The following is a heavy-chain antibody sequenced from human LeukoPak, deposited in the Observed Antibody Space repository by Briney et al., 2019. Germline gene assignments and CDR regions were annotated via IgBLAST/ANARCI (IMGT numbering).Heavy chain of an antibody. CDR2: IYYSGST. CDR3: ARAGYSGSYPSDY. CDR1: GGSMSSYY. Sequence: SGTLSLTCTVSGGSMSSYYWSWIRQPPGKGLEWIGSIYYSGSTYYNPSLKSRVTISVDTSKNQFSLKLSSVTAADTAVYYCARAGYSGSYPSDYWGQGTLVTVSS. V-gene: IGHV4-59*12. D-gene: IGHD1-26*01. J-gene: IGHJ4*02.